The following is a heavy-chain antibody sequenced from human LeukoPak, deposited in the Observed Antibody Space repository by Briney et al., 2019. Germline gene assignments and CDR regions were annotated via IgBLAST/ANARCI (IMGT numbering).Heavy chain of an antibody. V-gene: IGHV3-23*01. CDR1: GFSFSTYA. Sequence: GGSLRLSCAASGFSFSTYAMTWVRQAPGKGLEWVSAFSATDGSTQYAESVKGRFTISRDNSKNTLYLQMNSLRAEDTAVYYCAKGPGEAFYYYYYMDVWGKGTTVTVSS. J-gene: IGHJ6*03. D-gene: IGHD7-27*01. CDR3: AKGPGEAFYYYYYMDV. CDR2: FSATDGST.